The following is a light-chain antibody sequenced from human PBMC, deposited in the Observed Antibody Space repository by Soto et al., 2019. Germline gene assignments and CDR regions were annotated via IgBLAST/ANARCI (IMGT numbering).Light chain of an antibody. CDR2: SAS. CDR3: QRYGG. CDR1: QSVSSSY. J-gene: IGKJ1*01. V-gene: IGKV3-20*01. Sequence: EIVLTQSPGTLSLYPGERATLSCRASQSVSSSYLAWYQQKPGQAPRLLIYSASSRATGIPDRFSGSGSGTDFTLTISRLEPEDFAVYYCQRYGGFGQGTKVDI.